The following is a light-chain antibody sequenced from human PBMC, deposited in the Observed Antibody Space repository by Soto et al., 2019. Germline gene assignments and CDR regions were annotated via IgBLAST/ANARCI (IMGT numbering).Light chain of an antibody. J-gene: IGLJ1*01. CDR1: TSDVDAYNY. Sequence: QSLLTQPASLSGSPVQSITISCTGTTSDVDAYNYVSWYQQHPGKAPKLMIYDVSNRPSGVSSRFSGSKSGNTASLTISGLQAEDEADYYCGSYTTSSNYVFGTGTKVTVL. CDR3: GSYTTSSNYV. V-gene: IGLV2-14*01. CDR2: DVS.